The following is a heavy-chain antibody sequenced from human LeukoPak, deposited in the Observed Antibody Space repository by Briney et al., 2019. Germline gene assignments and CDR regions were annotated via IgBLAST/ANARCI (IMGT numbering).Heavy chain of an antibody. D-gene: IGHD3-3*01. J-gene: IGHJ6*03. CDR2: IYTSGST. V-gene: IGHV4-4*07. Sequence: PSETLSLTCTVSGGSISSYYWNWIRQPAGKGLEWIGRIYTSGSTNYNPSLKSRVTMSVDTSKNQFSLKLSSVTAADTAVYYCARGVGTIFGVLYYMDVWGKGTTVTVSS. CDR1: GGSISSYY. CDR3: ARGVGTIFGVLYYMDV.